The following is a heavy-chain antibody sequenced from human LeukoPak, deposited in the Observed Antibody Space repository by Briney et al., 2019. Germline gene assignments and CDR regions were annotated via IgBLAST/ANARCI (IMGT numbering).Heavy chain of an antibody. Sequence: ASMKVSCKASGYTFTGYDMHWVRPAPGQGLEWMGWINPNSGGTNYAQKFRGRVTMTRDTSISTAYMELSRPRSADTAVYYCARGAHYHDSSQGYDYWGQGTLVTVSS. V-gene: IGHV1-2*02. J-gene: IGHJ4*02. CDR1: GYTFTGYD. CDR3: ARGAHYHDSSQGYDY. CDR2: INPNSGGT. D-gene: IGHD3-22*01.